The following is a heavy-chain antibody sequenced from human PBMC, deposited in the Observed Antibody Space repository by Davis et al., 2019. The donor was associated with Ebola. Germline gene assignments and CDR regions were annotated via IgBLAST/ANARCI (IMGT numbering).Heavy chain of an antibody. D-gene: IGHD2-2*02. V-gene: IGHV4-39*07. Sequence: SETLSLTCTVSGGSISSSSYYWGWIRQPPGKGLEWIGSIYYSGSTYYNPSLKSRVTMSVGTSKNQFSLKLSSVTAADTAAYYCASSALGIVVIPAAIDYWGQGTLVTVSS. CDR2: IYYSGST. CDR1: GGSISSSSYY. J-gene: IGHJ4*02. CDR3: ASSALGIVVIPAAIDY.